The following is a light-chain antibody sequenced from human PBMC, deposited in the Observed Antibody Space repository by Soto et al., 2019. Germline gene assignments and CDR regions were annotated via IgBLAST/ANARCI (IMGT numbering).Light chain of an antibody. Sequence: DIQMTQSPSTLSASVGDRVTITCRASQSISSWLAWYQQKPVKAPKLLIYDASSLESGAPSKSRGSGSGKEFTLTISSLQPDDFATDYCEQYNSYSFTVGPGTKVDIK. V-gene: IGKV1-5*01. CDR1: QSISSW. CDR3: EQYNSYSFT. J-gene: IGKJ3*01. CDR2: DAS.